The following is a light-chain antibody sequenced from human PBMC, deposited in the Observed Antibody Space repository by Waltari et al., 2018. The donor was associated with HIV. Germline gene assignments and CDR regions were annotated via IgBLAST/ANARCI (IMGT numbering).Light chain of an antibody. CDR1: SSNIGAGYD. V-gene: IGLV1-40*01. CDR2: GNS. CDR3: QSYDSNLSGV. J-gene: IGLJ2*01. Sequence: QSVLTQPPSVSGAPGQRVTISCTGSSSNIGAGYDVHWYQQFPGTAPKLLIYGNSKRPSGVPDRFSGSKSGTSASLAIAGLQAEDEADYYCQSYDSNLSGVFGGGTKLTVL.